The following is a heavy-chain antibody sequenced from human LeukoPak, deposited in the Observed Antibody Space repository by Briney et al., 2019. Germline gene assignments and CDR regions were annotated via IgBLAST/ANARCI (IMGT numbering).Heavy chain of an antibody. CDR2: IDPSDSYT. CDR3: ARHRSEGGIFNYDMDV. J-gene: IGHJ6*02. V-gene: IGHV5-10-1*01. Sequence: GESLKISWEASGYRFTSYWISWVRQMSGKGLEWVARIDPSDSYTKYSPSLQGHVTISADESSSTAYLQWSSLKASDTAMYYCARHRSEGGIFNYDMDVWGQGTTVTVSS. CDR1: GYRFTSYW. D-gene: IGHD2-8*02.